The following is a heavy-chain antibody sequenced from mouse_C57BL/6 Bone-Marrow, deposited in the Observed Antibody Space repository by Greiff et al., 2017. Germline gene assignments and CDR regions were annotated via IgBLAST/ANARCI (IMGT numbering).Heavy chain of an antibody. V-gene: IGHV10-3*01. CDR2: IRSKSSNYAT. Sequence: DVKLVESGGGLVQPEGSLKLSCAASGFTFNTYAMHWVRQAPGKGLEWVARIRSKSSNYATYYADSVKDRFTISRDDSQSMLYLQMNNLKTEDTAMYYCVREGTLWDYGSSFAYWGQGTLVTVSA. CDR3: VREGTLWDYGSSFAY. D-gene: IGHD1-1*01. J-gene: IGHJ3*01. CDR1: GFTFNTYA.